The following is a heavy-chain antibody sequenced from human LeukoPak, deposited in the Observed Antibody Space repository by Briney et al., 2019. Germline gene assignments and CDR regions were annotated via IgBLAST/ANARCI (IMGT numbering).Heavy chain of an antibody. CDR3: ARDLYYYDSSGYPSPFDY. Sequence: SVKVSCKASGYTFTSYGISWVRQAPGQGLEWMGRIIPIFGTANYAQKFQGRVTITTDESTSTAYMELSSLRSEDTAVYYCARDLYYYDSSGYPSPFDYWGQGTLVTVSS. D-gene: IGHD3-22*01. J-gene: IGHJ4*02. CDR2: IIPIFGTA. V-gene: IGHV1-69*05. CDR1: GYTFTSYG.